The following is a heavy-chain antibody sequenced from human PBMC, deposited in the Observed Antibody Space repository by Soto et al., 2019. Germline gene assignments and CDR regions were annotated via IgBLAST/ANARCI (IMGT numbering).Heavy chain of an antibody. CDR3: ARDRAKDITIFRVGSWFDP. CDR1: GYTFTSYG. D-gene: IGHD3-3*01. Sequence: ASVKVSCKASGYTFTSYGISWVRQAPGQGLEWMGWISAYNGNTNYAQKLQGRVTMTTDTSTSTAYMELRSLRSDDTAVYYCARDRAKDITIFRVGSWFDPWGQGTLVTVSS. J-gene: IGHJ5*02. V-gene: IGHV1-18*01. CDR2: ISAYNGNT.